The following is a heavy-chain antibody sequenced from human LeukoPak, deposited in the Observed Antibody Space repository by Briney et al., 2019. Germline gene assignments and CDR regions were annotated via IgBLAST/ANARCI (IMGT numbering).Heavy chain of an antibody. D-gene: IGHD2-8*01. V-gene: IGHV1-46*01. J-gene: IGHJ6*02. CDR2: INPSGGST. CDR1: GYTFISYY. Sequence: GASVKVSCKASGYTFISYYMHWVRQAPGQGLEWMGIINPSGGSTSYEQKFQDRVTMTRDTSTSTVYMELSSLKSEDTAVYYCAREDVVLVDAVRYYYYGMDVWGQGTTVTVSS. CDR3: AREDVVLVDAVRYYYYGMDV.